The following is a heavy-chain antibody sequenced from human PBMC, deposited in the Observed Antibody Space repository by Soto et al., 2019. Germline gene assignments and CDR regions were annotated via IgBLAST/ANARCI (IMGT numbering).Heavy chain of an antibody. CDR1: GGSISSGGYY. Sequence: PSETLSLTCTVSGGSISSGGYYWSWIRHHPGKGLEWIGYIYYSGSTYYNPSLKSRVTISVDTSKNQFSLKLSSVTAADTAVYYCARLYYYDSSGRADHAFDIWGQGTMVTVSS. CDR3: ARLYYYDSSGRADHAFDI. CDR2: IYYSGST. V-gene: IGHV4-31*03. D-gene: IGHD3-22*01. J-gene: IGHJ3*02.